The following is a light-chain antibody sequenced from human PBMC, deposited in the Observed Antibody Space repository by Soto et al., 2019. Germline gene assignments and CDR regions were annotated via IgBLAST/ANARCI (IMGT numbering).Light chain of an antibody. J-gene: IGLJ1*01. V-gene: IGLV1-40*01. CDR2: ANT. CDR1: SSNIGAGYD. Sequence: QSVLTQPPSVSGAPGQRVTISCTGSSSNIGAGYDVHWYQQLPGTAPKLLIYANTNRPSGVPDRFSGSKSGTSASQAITGLRAEDEADYYCQSYDSSLSGYVFGTGTKLTVL. CDR3: QSYDSSLSGYV.